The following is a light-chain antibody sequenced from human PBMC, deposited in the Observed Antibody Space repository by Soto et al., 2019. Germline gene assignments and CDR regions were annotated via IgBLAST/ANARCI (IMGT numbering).Light chain of an antibody. CDR3: QQTGSAPWT. Sequence: EIVLTQSPGTLSLSPGERATLSCRASQRLSGSYIAWYQQRPAQAPRLLIYGASTRATGIADRFSGSGSGSDFTLTISRLEPEDFELYFCQQTGSAPWTFGQGTKVDIK. CDR2: GAS. J-gene: IGKJ1*01. V-gene: IGKV3-20*01. CDR1: QRLSGSY.